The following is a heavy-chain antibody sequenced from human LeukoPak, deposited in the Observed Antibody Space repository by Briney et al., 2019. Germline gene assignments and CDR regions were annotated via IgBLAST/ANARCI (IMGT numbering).Heavy chain of an antibody. V-gene: IGHV4-59*01. D-gene: IGHD3-22*01. CDR2: IYYSGST. J-gene: IGHJ4*02. CDR1: GGSISSYY. CDR3: ARERYYDSSGYSV. Sequence: PSETLSLTCTVSGGSISSYYWSWIRQPPGKGLEWIGYIYYSGSTNCNPSLKSRVTISVDTSKNQFSLKLSSVTAADTAAYYCARERYYDSSGYSVWGQGTLVTVSS.